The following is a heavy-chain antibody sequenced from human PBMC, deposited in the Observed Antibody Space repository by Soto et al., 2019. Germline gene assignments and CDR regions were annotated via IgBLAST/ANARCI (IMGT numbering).Heavy chain of an antibody. CDR3: ARGTIVASQHLDY. J-gene: IGHJ4*02. CDR1: GFTFSSYA. CDR2: ISIRGGDE. D-gene: IGHD5-12*01. V-gene: IGHV3-30*03. Sequence: QVQLMESGGGVVQPWNSLILACAVSGFTFSSYAMHWARQAPGKGLEWVTVISIRGGDEYYAESVRGRFTISRDDSKNTLYVQMDSLRVEDTAVYYCARGTIVASQHLDYWGQGTLVTVSS.